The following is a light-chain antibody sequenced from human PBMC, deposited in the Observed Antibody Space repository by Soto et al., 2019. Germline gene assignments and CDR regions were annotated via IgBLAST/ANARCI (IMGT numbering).Light chain of an antibody. V-gene: IGKV1-39*01. J-gene: IGKJ4*01. CDR3: QHGYITPLS. CDR1: QSISTY. Sequence: DIQMTQSPSSLSASVGDRVTITCRASQSISTYLHLYQQKPGKAPNLLIYAASTLQSGVPSRFSGSGSGTDFTVNIISLQPEDFATYSSQHGYITPLSFGGGTQVDI. CDR2: AAS.